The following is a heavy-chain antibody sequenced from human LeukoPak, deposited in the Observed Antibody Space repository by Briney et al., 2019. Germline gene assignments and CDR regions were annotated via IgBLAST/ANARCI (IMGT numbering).Heavy chain of an antibody. J-gene: IGHJ3*02. Sequence: ASVKVSCKASGYTFTGYYMHWVRQAPGQGLEWMGWINPNSGGTNYAQKFQGRVTMTRDTSISTAYMELSRLRSDDTAVYYCASLSGSTPYDAFDIWGQGTMVTVSS. CDR1: GYTFTGYY. V-gene: IGHV1-2*02. CDR3: ASLSGSTPYDAFDI. CDR2: INPNSGGT. D-gene: IGHD1-26*01.